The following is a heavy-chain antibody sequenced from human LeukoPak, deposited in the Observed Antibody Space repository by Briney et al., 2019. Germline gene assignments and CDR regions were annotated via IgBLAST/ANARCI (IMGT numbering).Heavy chain of an antibody. CDR3: ARDKVPTVAGTLGYYYYYMDV. Sequence: PSETLSLTCTVSGGSISSSSYYWGWIRQPPGKGLEWIGSIYYSGSTYYNPSLKRRVNISVDTSKNQFSLKLSSVTAADTAVYYCARDKVPTVAGTLGYYYYYMDVWGKGTTVTVSS. D-gene: IGHD6-19*01. CDR2: IYYSGST. CDR1: GGSISSSSYY. V-gene: IGHV4-39*07. J-gene: IGHJ6*03.